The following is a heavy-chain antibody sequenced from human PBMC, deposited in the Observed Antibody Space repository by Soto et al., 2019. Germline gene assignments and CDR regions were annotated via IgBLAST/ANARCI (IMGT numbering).Heavy chain of an antibody. Sequence: EVQLVESGGGLVQPGGSLRLSCAASGFTFSGYGMNWLRQAPGKGLEWVSYMSSSSTTIYYADPVKGRFTISRDNAKNSLYLQRKSLRDEDTAVCYCARYGDSGNHDAFDLWGQGTMVTLS. V-gene: IGHV3-48*02. J-gene: IGHJ3*01. CDR1: GFTFSGYG. CDR3: ARYGDSGNHDAFDL. CDR2: MSSSSTTI. D-gene: IGHD5-12*01.